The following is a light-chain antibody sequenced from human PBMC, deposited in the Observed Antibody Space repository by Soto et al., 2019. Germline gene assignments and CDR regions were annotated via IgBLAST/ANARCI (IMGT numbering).Light chain of an antibody. CDR2: DAS. Sequence: EIVLTQSPATLSLSPGERATLSCRASQSVSSYLAWSQQKPGQAPRLLIYDASNRATGVPARFSGSGSGTDFPLTISSLEPEDFAVYYCHQRSNLPFTFGPGTKVDVK. V-gene: IGKV3-11*01. CDR1: QSVSSY. CDR3: HQRSNLPFT. J-gene: IGKJ3*01.